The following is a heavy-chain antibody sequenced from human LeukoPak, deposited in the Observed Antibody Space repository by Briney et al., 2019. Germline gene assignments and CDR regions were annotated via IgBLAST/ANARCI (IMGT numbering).Heavy chain of an antibody. D-gene: IGHD3-10*01. CDR2: ISYDGSNK. Sequence: PGRSLRLSCAASGFTFSSYGMHWVRQAPGKGLEWVAVISYDGSNKYYADSVKGRFTISRDNSKNMLYLQMNSLRAEDTAVYYCAKRAYYYGSGSYYKDAFDIWGQGTMVTVSS. V-gene: IGHV3-30*18. CDR3: AKRAYYYGSGSYYKDAFDI. CDR1: GFTFSSYG. J-gene: IGHJ3*02.